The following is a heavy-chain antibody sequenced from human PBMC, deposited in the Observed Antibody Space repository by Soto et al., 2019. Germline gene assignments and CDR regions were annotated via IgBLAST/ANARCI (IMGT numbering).Heavy chain of an antibody. CDR1: GGSISSGGYS. J-gene: IGHJ4*02. Sequence: QLQLQESGSGLVKPSQTLSLTCAVSGGSISSGGYSWSWIRQPPGKGLEWIGYIYHSWSTYYNPSLTIRVTISVDRSKNQFSRKLSSVTAADTAVYYCASGPIGAYTDGFDYWGQGTLATVSS. CDR2: IYHSWST. V-gene: IGHV4-30-2*01. D-gene: IGHD4-17*01. CDR3: ASGPIGAYTDGFDY.